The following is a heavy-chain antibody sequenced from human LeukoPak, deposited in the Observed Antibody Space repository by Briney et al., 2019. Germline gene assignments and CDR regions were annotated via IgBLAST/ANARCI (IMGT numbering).Heavy chain of an antibody. J-gene: IGHJ4*02. D-gene: IGHD3-9*01. V-gene: IGHV3-21*04. Sequence: GSLRLSCAASGFNFSTSNMNWVRQAPGKGLEWVSSISGSSSFKYYADSVKGRFTISRDNSKNTLYLQMNSLRAEDTAVYYCAKVDILTGYSHDYWGQGTLVTVSS. CDR1: GFNFSTSN. CDR2: ISGSSSFK. CDR3: AKVDILTGYSHDY.